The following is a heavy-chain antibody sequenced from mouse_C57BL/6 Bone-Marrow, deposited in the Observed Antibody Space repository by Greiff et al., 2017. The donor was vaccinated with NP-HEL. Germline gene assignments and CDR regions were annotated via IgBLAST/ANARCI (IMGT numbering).Heavy chain of an antibody. CDR2: IYPSDSET. CDR3: ARGGFYYYGSSSFAY. J-gene: IGHJ3*01. D-gene: IGHD1-1*01. V-gene: IGHV1-61*01. Sequence: QVQLQQPGAELVRPGSSVKLSCKASGYTFTSYWMDWVKQRPGQGLEWIGNIYPSDSETHYNQKFKDKATLTVDKSSSTAYMQLSSLTSEDSAVYYCARGGFYYYGSSSFAYWGQGTLVTVSA. CDR1: GYTFTSYW.